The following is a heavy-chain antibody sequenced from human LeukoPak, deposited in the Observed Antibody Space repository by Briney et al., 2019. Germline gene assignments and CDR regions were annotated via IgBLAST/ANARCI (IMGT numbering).Heavy chain of an antibody. D-gene: IGHD3-16*01. CDR2: INHNGNVN. J-gene: IGHJ6*02. CDR3: ARGGGLDV. Sequence: GGSLRLSCAASGFTFSSYWMNWARQAPGKGLEWVASINHNGNVNYYVDSVKGRFTISRDNAKNSLYLQMSNLRAEDTAVYSCARGGGLDVWGQGATVTVSS. V-gene: IGHV3-7*03. CDR1: GFTFSSYW.